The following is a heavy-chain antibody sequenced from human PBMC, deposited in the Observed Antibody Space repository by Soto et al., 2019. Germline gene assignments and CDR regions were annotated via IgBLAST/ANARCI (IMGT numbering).Heavy chain of an antibody. CDR3: GRGRSSTSPYPIGY. Sequence: SETLSLTCTVSGGSISSYYWSWIRQHPGKGLEWIGYIYYSGSTYYNPSLKSRVTISVDTSKNQFSLKLSSVTAADTAVYYCGRGRSSTSPYPIGYWGQGTLVTVSS. CDR2: IYYSGST. CDR1: GGSISSYY. D-gene: IGHD2-2*01. V-gene: IGHV4-59*06. J-gene: IGHJ4*02.